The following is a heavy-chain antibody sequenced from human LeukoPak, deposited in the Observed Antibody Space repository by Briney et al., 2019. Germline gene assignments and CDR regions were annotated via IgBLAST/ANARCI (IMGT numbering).Heavy chain of an antibody. CDR2: INAISGPA. CDR3: AIERGPVYCSSTSCYG. CDR1: GGTFSSYT. V-gene: IGHV1-69*13. J-gene: IGHJ4*02. Sequence: SVKVSCKASGGTFSSYTISWVRQAPGQGLEWMGGINAISGPANCAQRIQGRVTITADESTSTAYMELSSLRSEDTAVYCCAIERGPVYCSSTSCYGWGQGTLVTVSS. D-gene: IGHD2-2*01.